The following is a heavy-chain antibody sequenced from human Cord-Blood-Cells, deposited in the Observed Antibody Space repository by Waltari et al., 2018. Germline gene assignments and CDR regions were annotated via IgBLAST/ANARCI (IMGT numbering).Heavy chain of an antibody. V-gene: IGHV4-34*01. CDR3: ARGKTSSSWFDY. Sequence: QVQLQQWGAGLLKPSETLSLTCAVYGGSFSGYYWRWTRQPPGKGLEWIGEINHSGSTNYNPYLKSRVTISVDTSKNQFSLKLSSVTAADTAVYYCARGKTSSSWFDYWGQGTLVTVSS. CDR2: INHSGST. CDR1: GGSFSGYY. J-gene: IGHJ4*02. D-gene: IGHD6-13*01.